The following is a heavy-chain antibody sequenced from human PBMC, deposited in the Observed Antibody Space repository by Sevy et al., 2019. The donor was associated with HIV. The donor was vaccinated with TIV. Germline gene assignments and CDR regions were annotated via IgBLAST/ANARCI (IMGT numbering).Heavy chain of an antibody. V-gene: IGHV3-21*01. CDR1: VFTFSSYS. J-gene: IGHJ3*02. CDR2: ISSSSSYI. Sequence: GGSLRLSCAASVFTFSSYSMNWVRQAPGKGLEWVSSISSSSSYIYYADSVKGRFTISRDNAKNSLYLQMNSLRAEDTAVYYCARDVYCSGGSCYGAFDIWGQGTMVTVSS. D-gene: IGHD2-15*01. CDR3: ARDVYCSGGSCYGAFDI.